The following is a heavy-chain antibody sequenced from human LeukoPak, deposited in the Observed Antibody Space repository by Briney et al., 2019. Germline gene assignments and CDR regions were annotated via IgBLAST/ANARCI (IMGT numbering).Heavy chain of an antibody. V-gene: IGHV4-38-2*02. CDR2: IYHSGST. D-gene: IGHD1-26*01. CDR1: GYSISSGYY. J-gene: IGHJ4*02. Sequence: SETLSLTCTVSGYSISSGYYWGWIRQPPGKGLEWIGSIYHSGSTYYNPSLKSRVTISVDTSKNQFSLKLSSVTAADTAVYYCARPQPGGSGSYYFDYWGQGTLVTVSS. CDR3: ARPQPGGSGSYYFDY.